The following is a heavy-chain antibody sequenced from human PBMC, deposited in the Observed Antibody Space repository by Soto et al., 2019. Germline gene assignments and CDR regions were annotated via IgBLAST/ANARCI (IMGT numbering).Heavy chain of an antibody. V-gene: IGHV1-2*02. Sequence: PHVPVQGFEWLVYINPDNRLTNYAQTFQGRVTMTQDTFITTAYSDLNRLTSDGTTVYYCTRDDGGYLFEYWGQGTQVPVSS. CDR3: TRDDGGYLFEY. CDR2: INPDNRLT. D-gene: IGHD2-2*01. J-gene: IGHJ4*02.